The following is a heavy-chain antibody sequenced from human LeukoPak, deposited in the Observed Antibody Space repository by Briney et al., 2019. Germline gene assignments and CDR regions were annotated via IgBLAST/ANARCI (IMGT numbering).Heavy chain of an antibody. V-gene: IGHV3-66*01. CDR3: ARVWFGSGSLYYYYYMDV. J-gene: IGHJ6*03. CDR2: IYSGGRP. Sequence: GGSLRLSCAASGFTVSSNYMSWVRQAPGKGLEWVSVIYSGGRPYYADSVKGRFTISRDNSKNTLYLQMNRLRAEDTAVYYCARVWFGSGSLYYYYYMDVWGKGTSVTISS. CDR1: GFTVSSNY. D-gene: IGHD3-10*01.